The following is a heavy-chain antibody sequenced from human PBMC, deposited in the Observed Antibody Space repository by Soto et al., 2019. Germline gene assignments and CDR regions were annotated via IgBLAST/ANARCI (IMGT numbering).Heavy chain of an antibody. CDR1: EDTFRNYA. Sequence: SVQVSCKASEDTFRNYAISWVRQAPGQGLEWMGGIIPVFGRPNYAQRFRGRLTITADESTNTGYMELIDLRAEDTAVYYCAREGSGYNFWGQGTQVTVSS. CDR3: AREGSGYNF. CDR2: IIPVFGRP. V-gene: IGHV1-69*13. D-gene: IGHD5-12*01. J-gene: IGHJ1*01.